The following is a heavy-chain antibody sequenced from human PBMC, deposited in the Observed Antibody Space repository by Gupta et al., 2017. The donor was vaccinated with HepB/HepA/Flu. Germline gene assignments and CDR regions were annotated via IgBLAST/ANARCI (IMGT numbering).Heavy chain of an antibody. V-gene: IGHV3-33*01. CDR2: IWYDGSNK. CDR3: ARGANMIVVVPADMGYYYYGMDV. CDR1: GFTFSSYG. J-gene: IGHJ6*02. Sequence: QVQPVESGGGVVQPGRSLRLSCAASGFTFSSYGMHWVRQAPGKALEWVAVIWYDGSNKYYADSVKGRFTISRDNSKNTLYLQMNSLRAEDTAVYYCARGANMIVVVPADMGYYYYGMDVWGQGTTVTVSS. D-gene: IGHD2-2*01.